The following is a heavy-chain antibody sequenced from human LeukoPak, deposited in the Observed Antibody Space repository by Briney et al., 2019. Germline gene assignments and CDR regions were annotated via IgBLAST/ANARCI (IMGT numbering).Heavy chain of an antibody. J-gene: IGHJ6*02. CDR1: GGTFSSYA. CDR3: ARTLPDSPQLRFLEWLYRTYYYYYGMDV. D-gene: IGHD3-3*01. CDR2: IIPIFGTA. Sequence: SVKVSCKASGGTFSSYAISWVRQAPGQGLEWMGGIIPIFGTANYAQKFQGRVTITADESTSTAYMELSSLRSEDTAVYYCARTLPDSPQLRFLEWLYRTYYYYYGMDVWGQGTTVTVSS. V-gene: IGHV1-69*13.